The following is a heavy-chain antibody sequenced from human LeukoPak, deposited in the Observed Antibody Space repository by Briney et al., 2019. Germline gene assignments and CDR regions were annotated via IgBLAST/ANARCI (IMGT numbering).Heavy chain of an antibody. CDR2: FSSRGTHS. J-gene: IGHJ4*02. CDR1: GFTSSNYI. D-gene: IGHD5-12*01. CDR3: ARISLTSSGYDLAFFTH. V-gene: IGHV3-21*01. Sequence: GGSLRLSCEASGFTSSNYIMNWVRKAQGRGLDWVQSFSSRGTHSYYADSVKGRFTISRDNAKNSLYLRMSSLRVEDTAIYYCARISLTSSGYDLAFFTHWGQGALVTVSS.